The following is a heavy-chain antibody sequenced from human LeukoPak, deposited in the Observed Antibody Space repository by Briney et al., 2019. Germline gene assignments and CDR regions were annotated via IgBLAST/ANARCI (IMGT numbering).Heavy chain of an antibody. D-gene: IGHD1-26*01. CDR1: GFTFSSYA. V-gene: IGHV3-23*01. CDR3: AKGGKWDVTPFDY. J-gene: IGHJ4*02. Sequence: GGSLRLSCAASGFTFSSYAMSWVRQAPGKGLEWVSTISGGGGSTYYADSVKGRFTISRDNSKNTLYLHVNSLRAEDTAVYYCAKGGKWDVTPFDYWGQGTLVTVSS. CDR2: ISGGGGST.